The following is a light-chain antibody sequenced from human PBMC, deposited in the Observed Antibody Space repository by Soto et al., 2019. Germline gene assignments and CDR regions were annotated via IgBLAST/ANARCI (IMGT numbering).Light chain of an antibody. J-gene: IGKJ5*01. CDR2: WAS. V-gene: IGKV4-1*01. Sequence: DFVMTQSPDSLAVSLGERATINCKSSQSVLSNSDNKNYLAWFQQKPGQPPKLLIYWASTRESGVPDRFSGSGSATDFTLTISSLQAEDVAVYYCQQYHSDPITFGQGTLLEIK. CDR1: QSVLSNSDNKNY. CDR3: QQYHSDPIT.